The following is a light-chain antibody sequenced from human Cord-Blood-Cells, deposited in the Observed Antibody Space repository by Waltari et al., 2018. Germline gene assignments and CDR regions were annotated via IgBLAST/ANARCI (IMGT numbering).Light chain of an antibody. CDR2: DAS. V-gene: IGKV3-11*01. CDR3: QQRSNWLT. J-gene: IGKJ4*01. CDR1: QSVSSY. Sequence: EIVLTQSPATLSLSPGERATLSCRTSQSVSSYLAWYQQKPGPAPRLHIYDASNRAPGIPARFSGSGSGTDFTLTINSLEPEDFAVYYCQQRSNWLTFGGGTKVEIK.